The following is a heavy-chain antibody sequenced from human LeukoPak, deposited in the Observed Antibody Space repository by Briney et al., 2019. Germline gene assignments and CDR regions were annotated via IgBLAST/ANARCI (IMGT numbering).Heavy chain of an antibody. J-gene: IGHJ6*02. CDR3: ARRGYGGTFYGMDV. Sequence: SETLSLTCTVSGGSISSYYWSWIRQPPGKGLEWIGYIYYSGSTNYNPSLKSRVTISVDTSKNQFSLKLSSVTAADTAVYYCARRGYGGTFYGMDVWGQGTMVTVSS. D-gene: IGHD4/OR15-4a*01. CDR2: IYYSGST. V-gene: IGHV4-59*08. CDR1: GGSISSYY.